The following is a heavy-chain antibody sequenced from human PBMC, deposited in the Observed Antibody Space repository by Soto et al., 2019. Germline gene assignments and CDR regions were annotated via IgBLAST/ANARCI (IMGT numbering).Heavy chain of an antibody. J-gene: IGHJ5*02. CDR1: GSTFRSFT. CDR3: TRDPSRDSRARGWFDP. Sequence: TGGSLRLSSAASGSTFRSFTMNWVRQAPGKGLEWVSTISSNSAYIYYTDALRRRFTISRDNAKNSLHLQMNSPRAEDTAVYYCTRDPSRDSRARGWFDPLGPGNLVNVSS. D-gene: IGHD3-10*01. CDR2: ISSNSAYI. V-gene: IGHV3-21*01.